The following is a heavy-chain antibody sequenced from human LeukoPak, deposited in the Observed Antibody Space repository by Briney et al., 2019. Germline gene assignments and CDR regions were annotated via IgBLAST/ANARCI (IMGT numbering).Heavy chain of an antibody. CDR2: IQHDGNVK. CDR1: GLSIIRNW. J-gene: IGHJ4*02. D-gene: IGHD2-15*01. CDR3: VSQCSGSTCPEY. V-gene: IGHV3-7*01. Sequence: GGSLRLSCAASGLSIIRNWMTWVRQAPGKGLGWVGNIQHDGNVKHYVDSVRGGFPTSRDNAKNSVFLQMNSLRATDSPVFFFVSQCSGSTCPEYWCEATQVTVSS.